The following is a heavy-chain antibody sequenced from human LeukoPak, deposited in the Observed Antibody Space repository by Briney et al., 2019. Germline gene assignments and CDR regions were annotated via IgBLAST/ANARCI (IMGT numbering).Heavy chain of an antibody. CDR1: GGSVSSGSYY. CDR3: ARVGRYCSGGSCYSSAFDI. V-gene: IGHV4-61*01. J-gene: IGHJ3*02. D-gene: IGHD2-15*01. Sequence: SETLSLTCTVSGGSVSSGSYYWSWIRQPPGKGLEWIGYIYYSGSTNYNPSLKRRATISVDTSKNQFSLKLSYVTAADTAVYYCARVGRYCSGGSCYSSAFDIWGQGTMVTVSS. CDR2: IYYSGST.